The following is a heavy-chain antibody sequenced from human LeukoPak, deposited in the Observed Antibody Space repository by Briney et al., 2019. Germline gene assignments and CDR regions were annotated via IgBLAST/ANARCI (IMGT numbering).Heavy chain of an antibody. CDR3: ARRRGYSYGPSDY. Sequence: GESLQISCMSSGYSFTSYWIGWVRQMPGKGLEWRGIIYSGDSDTRYSPSFQGHVTISSDKSISTAYLQWSSLKASDTAMYYCARRRGYSYGPSDYWGQGTLVTVSP. V-gene: IGHV5-51*01. J-gene: IGHJ4*02. CDR1: GYSFTSYW. CDR2: IYSGDSDT. D-gene: IGHD5-18*01.